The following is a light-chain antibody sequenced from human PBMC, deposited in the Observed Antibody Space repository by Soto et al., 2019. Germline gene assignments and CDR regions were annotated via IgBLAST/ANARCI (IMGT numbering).Light chain of an antibody. CDR2: DAS. CDR1: QSVTNY. V-gene: IGKV3-11*01. J-gene: IGKJ2*01. Sequence: EIVLTQSPATLSLSQGERATLSCRASQSVTNYVAWYQQKPGQAPRLLIYDASNRATGIPARFRGSGSGTDFTLTISSLEPEDCGVYYCQQRDDLYTFGQGTKLEIK. CDR3: QQRDDLYT.